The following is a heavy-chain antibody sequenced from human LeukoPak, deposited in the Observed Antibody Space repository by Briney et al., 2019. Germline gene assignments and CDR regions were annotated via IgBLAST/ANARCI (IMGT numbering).Heavy chain of an antibody. Sequence: SQTLSLTCPVSGGSISSGGYYWSWIRQHPGKGLEWIGYIYYSGSTYYNPSLKSRVTISVDTSKNQFSLKLSSVTAADTAVYYCARVNGDYFNWFDPWGQGTLVTVSS. CDR1: GGSISSGGYY. V-gene: IGHV4-31*03. CDR2: IYYSGST. J-gene: IGHJ5*02. CDR3: ARVNGDYFNWFDP. D-gene: IGHD4-17*01.